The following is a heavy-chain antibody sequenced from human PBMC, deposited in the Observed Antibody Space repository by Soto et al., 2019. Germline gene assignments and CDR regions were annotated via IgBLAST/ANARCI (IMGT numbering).Heavy chain of an antibody. V-gene: IGHV1-18*04. CDR2: ISAYNGNT. J-gene: IGHJ5*02. CDR1: GYTFTSYG. D-gene: IGHD3-3*01. Sequence: ASVKVSCKASGYTFTSYGISWVRQAPGQGLEWMGWISAYNGNTNYAQKLQGRVTMTTGTSTSTAYMELRSLRSDDTAVYYCARKVGKKDYDFWSGYYTGIYWFDPWGQGTLVTVSS. CDR3: ARKVGKKDYDFWSGYYTGIYWFDP.